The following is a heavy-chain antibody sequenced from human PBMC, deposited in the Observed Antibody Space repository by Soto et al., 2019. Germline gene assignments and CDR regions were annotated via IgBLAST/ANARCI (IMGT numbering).Heavy chain of an antibody. CDR2: IYYSGST. J-gene: IGHJ6*02. D-gene: IGHD3-10*01. CDR1: GGSISSGDYY. Sequence: SETLSLTCTVSGGSISSGDYYWSWIRQPPGKGLEWIGYIYYSGSTYYNPSLKSRVTISVDTSKNQFSLKLSSVTAADTAVYYCAREAYYGSGSYFLRRPYHYYYYGMDVWGQGTTVTVSS. CDR3: AREAYYGSGSYFLRRPYHYYYYGMDV. V-gene: IGHV4-30-4*01.